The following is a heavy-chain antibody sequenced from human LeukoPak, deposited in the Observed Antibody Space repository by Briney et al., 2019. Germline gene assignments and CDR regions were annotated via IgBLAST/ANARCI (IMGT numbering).Heavy chain of an antibody. CDR1: GFTSSDYY. J-gene: IGHJ4*02. CDR2: ISSSGSTI. CDR3: ASTPQYYYASGSYPFDY. Sequence: TGGSLRLSCAGSGFTSSDYYMSWIRQDPGKGLEWVSYISSSGSTIYYADSVKGRFTISGDNAKNSLYLQMNSLRAEDTAMYYCASTPQYYYASGSYPFDYWGQGTLVTVSS. V-gene: IGHV3-11*01. D-gene: IGHD3-10*01.